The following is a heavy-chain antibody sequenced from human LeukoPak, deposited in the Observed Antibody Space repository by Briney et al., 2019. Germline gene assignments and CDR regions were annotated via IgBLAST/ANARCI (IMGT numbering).Heavy chain of an antibody. CDR2: INTNTGNP. CDR3: ARVQQQLRFLEWPHGGYLAA. V-gene: IGHV7-4-1*02. Sequence: GASVKVSCKASGYTFTSYAMNWVRQAPGQGLEWMGWINTNTGNPTYAQGFTGRFAFSLDTSVSTAYLQISSLKAEDTAVYYCARVQQQLRFLEWPHGGYLAAWGQGTLVTVSS. CDR1: GYTFTSYA. J-gene: IGHJ5*02. D-gene: IGHD3-3*01.